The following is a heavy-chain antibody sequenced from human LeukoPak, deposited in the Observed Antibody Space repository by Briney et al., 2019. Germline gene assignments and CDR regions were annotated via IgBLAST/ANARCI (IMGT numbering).Heavy chain of an antibody. V-gene: IGHV3-23*01. J-gene: IGHJ4*02. CDR2: ISGSGGST. CDR1: GITFSSYA. Sequence: PGGSLRLPCAASGITFSSYAMSWVRQAPGKGLEWVSVISGSGGSTYYADSVKGRFTISRDNSKNTLYLRLNSLRAEDTAVYYCATLANYCFDYWGQGTLVTVSS. CDR3: ATLANYCFDY.